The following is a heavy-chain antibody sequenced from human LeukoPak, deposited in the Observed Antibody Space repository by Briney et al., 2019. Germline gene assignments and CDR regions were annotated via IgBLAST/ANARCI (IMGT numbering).Heavy chain of an antibody. CDR3: AREPTTLDETKIMATDH. Sequence: PGGSLRLSCAASGFTFSSYGMSWVRQPPGKRLEWVANIKRDGSEKYYVDSVKGRFTISRDNAKNSLSLQMNSLRAEDTATYYCAREPTTLDETKIMATDHWGQGTLVTVSS. J-gene: IGHJ1*01. V-gene: IGHV3-7*01. CDR2: IKRDGSEK. CDR1: GFTFSSYG. D-gene: IGHD5-12*01.